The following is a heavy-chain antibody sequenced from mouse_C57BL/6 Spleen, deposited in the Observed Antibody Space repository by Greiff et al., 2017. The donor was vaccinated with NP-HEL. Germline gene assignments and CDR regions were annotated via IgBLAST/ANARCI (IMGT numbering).Heavy chain of an antibody. CDR3: ASRRLYYFDY. CDR1: GYAFNSSW. CDR2: IYPGDGDT. J-gene: IGHJ2*01. V-gene: IGHV1-82*01. Sequence: QVQLKQSGPELVKPGASVKISCKASGYAFNSSWMNWVKQRPGKGLEWIGRIYPGDGDTNYNGKFKGKATLTADKSSSTAYMQLSSLTSEDSAVYFCASRRLYYFDYWGQGTTLTVSS.